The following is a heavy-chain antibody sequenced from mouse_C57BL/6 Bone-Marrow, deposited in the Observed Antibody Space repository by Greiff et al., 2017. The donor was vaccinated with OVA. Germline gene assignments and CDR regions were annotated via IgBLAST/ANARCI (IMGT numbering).Heavy chain of an antibody. D-gene: IGHD1-1*01. CDR3: ARGITTVVAPLDY. Sequence: QVQLKQSGAELMKPGASVKLSCKATGYTFTGYWIEWVKQRPGHGLEWIGEIYPRSGNTYYNEKFKGKATLTADKSSSTAYMELRSLTSEDSAVYFCARGITTVVAPLDYWGQGTTLTVSS. V-gene: IGHV1-9*01. CDR2: IYPRSGNT. J-gene: IGHJ2*01. CDR1: GYTFTGYW.